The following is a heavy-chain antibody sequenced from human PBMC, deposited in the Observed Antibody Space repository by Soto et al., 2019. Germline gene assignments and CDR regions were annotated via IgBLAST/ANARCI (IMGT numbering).Heavy chain of an antibody. Sequence: SVGSLRLSCAASGFTFSSYAMSWVRQAPGKGLEWVSATIGSGGSTYYADSVNGRFTISRDNSKNTLYLQMNSLRAEDTAVYYCATLRGTGVFDYWGQGTLVTVSS. CDR2: TIGSGGST. J-gene: IGHJ4*02. CDR3: ATLRGTGVFDY. V-gene: IGHV3-23*01. D-gene: IGHD7-27*01. CDR1: GFTFSSYA.